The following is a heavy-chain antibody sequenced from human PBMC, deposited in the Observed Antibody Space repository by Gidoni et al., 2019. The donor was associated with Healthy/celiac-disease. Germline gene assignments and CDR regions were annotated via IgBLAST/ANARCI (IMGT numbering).Heavy chain of an antibody. V-gene: IGHV3-33*01. CDR2: IWYDGRNK. Sequence: HWVRQAPGKGLEWVAVIWYDGRNKYYADSVKGRFTISRDNSKNTLYLQMNSLRAEDTAVYYCARDVGFGDHADPDDFDIWGQGTMVTVSS. J-gene: IGHJ3*02. CDR3: ARDVGFGDHADPDDFDI. D-gene: IGHD3-10*01.